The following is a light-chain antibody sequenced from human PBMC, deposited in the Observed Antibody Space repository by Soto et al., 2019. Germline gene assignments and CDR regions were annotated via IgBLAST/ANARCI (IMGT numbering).Light chain of an antibody. CDR1: SSDVGGSNY. CDR3: GSYTSSSTLYV. CDR2: DVS. J-gene: IGLJ1*01. Sequence: QSALTQPASVSGSPGQSITISCTGTSSDVGGSNYVSWYQQHPGKAPKLMIYDVSNRPSGVSNRFSGSKSANTASLTISGLQAEDEADYYCGSYTSSSTLYVFGTGTKVTVL. V-gene: IGLV2-14*01.